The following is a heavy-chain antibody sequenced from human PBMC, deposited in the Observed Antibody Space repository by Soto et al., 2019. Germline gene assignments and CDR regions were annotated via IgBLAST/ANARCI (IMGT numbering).Heavy chain of an antibody. J-gene: IGHJ4*02. CDR1: GGSISSYY. CDR3: ARLPLNGDYADY. V-gene: IGHV4-59*08. D-gene: IGHD4-17*01. CDR2: IYYSGST. Sequence: QVQLQESGPGLVKPSETLSLTCTVSGGSISSYYWSWIRQPPGKGLEWIGYIYYSGSTNYNPSLTSRXIIXVXTSKNQFSLKRSSVTAADTAVYYCARLPLNGDYADYWGQGTLVTVSS.